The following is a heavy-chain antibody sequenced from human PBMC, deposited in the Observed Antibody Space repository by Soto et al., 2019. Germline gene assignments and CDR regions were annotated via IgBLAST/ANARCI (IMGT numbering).Heavy chain of an antibody. D-gene: IGHD2-2*01. J-gene: IGHJ6*02. V-gene: IGHV4-4*02. CDR2: IYHTVGR. CDR1: GDSINNTYW. CDR3: ARAVYCTTANCWDDFHYYNIDV. Sequence: SETLSLTCFVSGDSINNTYWWSWVRQATEKGLGWLGEIYHTVGRSYMPSLRGRITLTVDTSKNQFSLKLTSVTAADTAVYYCARAVYCTTANCWDDFHYYNIDVWGQGTAVTVSS.